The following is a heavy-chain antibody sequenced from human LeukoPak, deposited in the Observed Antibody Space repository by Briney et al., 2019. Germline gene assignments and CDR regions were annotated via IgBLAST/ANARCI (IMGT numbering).Heavy chain of an antibody. CDR1: GFTFRNYW. J-gene: IGHJ3*02. CDR3: ARAAYCSSTSCYGSDI. Sequence: GGSLRLSCAASGFTFRNYWMSWIRQAPGKGLQWVANIKHDATEIYYVDSVKGRFTISRDNAKNSLYLRMNSLRAEDTAVYYCARAAYCSSTSCYGSDIWGQGTMVTVSS. D-gene: IGHD2-2*01. V-gene: IGHV3-7*01. CDR2: IKHDATEI.